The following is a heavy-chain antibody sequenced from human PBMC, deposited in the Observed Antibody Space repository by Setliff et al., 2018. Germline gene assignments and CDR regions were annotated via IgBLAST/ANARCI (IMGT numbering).Heavy chain of an antibody. V-gene: IGHV3-33*08. Sequence: GGSLRLSCAASGFTFSTSRMHWVRQAPGKGLEWVAVIWDDGVKKYHADSVKGRFTISRDNSKNTLYLQMNSLRPEDTAVYYCARTCSGSGCYAGLESWGQGTPVTVSS. D-gene: IGHD2-15*01. CDR3: ARTCSGSGCYAGLES. CDR2: IWDDGVKK. CDR1: GFTFSTSR. J-gene: IGHJ4*02.